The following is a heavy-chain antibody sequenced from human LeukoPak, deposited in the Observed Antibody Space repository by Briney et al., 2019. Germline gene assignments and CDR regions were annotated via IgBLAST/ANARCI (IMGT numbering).Heavy chain of an antibody. J-gene: IGHJ4*02. V-gene: IGHV3-23*01. CDR2: ISGGVGST. CDR3: ARRGESTTYGDYRFDY. D-gene: IGHD4-17*01. CDR1: GSTFSSYA. Sequence: GGSLRLSCAASGSTFSSYAMSWVRQAPGKGLEWVSVISGGVGSTSYADSVKGRFTISRDNSKNTLYLQMNSLRAEDTAVYYCARRGESTTYGDYRFDYWGQGTLVTVSS.